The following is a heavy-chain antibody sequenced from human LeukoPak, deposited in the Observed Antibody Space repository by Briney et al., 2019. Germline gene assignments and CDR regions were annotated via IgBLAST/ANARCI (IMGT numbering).Heavy chain of an antibody. Sequence: GASVKVSCKASGYTFTSYGITWVRQAPGQGLEWMGWISAYNGDSNYAQKLQGRVTMTTDTSTSTAYMELRSLRSEDTAVYYCARELLSGIRYFDYWGQGTLVTVSS. CDR3: ARELLSGIRYFDY. V-gene: IGHV1-18*01. J-gene: IGHJ4*02. CDR2: ISAYNGDS. CDR1: GYTFTSYG. D-gene: IGHD3-3*02.